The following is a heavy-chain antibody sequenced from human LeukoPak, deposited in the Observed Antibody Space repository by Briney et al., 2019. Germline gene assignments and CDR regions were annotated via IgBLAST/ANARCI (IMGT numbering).Heavy chain of an antibody. V-gene: IGHV4-39*01. Sequence: SETLSLTCTLSGRSISSSSYYWAWLRQPPGNGLEWIGSIYYSGSTDYNRSLKSRVTISVDTSKNQFSLKLSSVTAADTAVYYCARPTTLVPVYGAPPIHNWFDPWGQGTLVTVSS. CDR1: GRSISSSSYY. D-gene: IGHD4-17*01. J-gene: IGHJ5*02. CDR2: IYYSGST. CDR3: ARPTTLVPVYGAPPIHNWFDP.